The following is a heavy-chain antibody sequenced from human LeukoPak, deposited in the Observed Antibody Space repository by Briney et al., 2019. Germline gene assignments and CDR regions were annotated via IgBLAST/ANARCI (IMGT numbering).Heavy chain of an antibody. CDR2: IYWDDVK. CDR1: GFSLTTSGVG. Sequence: ESGPTLVKPTQTLTLTCTFSGFSLTTSGVGVGWIRQPPGKALEWLALIYWDDVKRYSPSLKSRLTITKDTSKNQVVLTMTNVDPVDTATYYCAHRAKDSNDYWTTFDYWGQGTLVTVSS. D-gene: IGHD3/OR15-3a*01. V-gene: IGHV2-5*02. J-gene: IGHJ4*02. CDR3: AHRAKDSNDYWTTFDY.